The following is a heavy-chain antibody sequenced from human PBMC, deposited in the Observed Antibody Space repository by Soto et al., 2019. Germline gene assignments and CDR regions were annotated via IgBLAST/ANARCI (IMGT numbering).Heavy chain of an antibody. J-gene: IGHJ4*02. CDR1: GGSFSGYY. CDR3: ASLYPPLRGSSWLDY. CDR2: INHSGST. Sequence: QVQLQQWGAGLLKPSETLSLTCAVYGGSFSGYYWSWIRQPPGKGLEWIGEINHSGSTNYNPSLKSRVTISVDTSKTQFSLKLSSVTAADTAVYYCASLYPPLRGSSWLDYWGQGTLVTVSS. D-gene: IGHD6-13*01. V-gene: IGHV4-34*01.